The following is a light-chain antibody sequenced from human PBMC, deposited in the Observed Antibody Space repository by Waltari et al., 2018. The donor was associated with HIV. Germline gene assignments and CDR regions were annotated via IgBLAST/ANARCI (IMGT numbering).Light chain of an antibody. Sequence: QSALTQPRSVSGSPGQSVTISCTGTSSDVGAYNYVSWYQQHPGKAPKLMIHDVAKRPSGVPDRFSGSKSDNRASLTISGLQAEDEADYYCCAYAGNYILIFGGGTKLTVL. V-gene: IGLV2-11*01. CDR2: DVA. J-gene: IGLJ2*01. CDR1: SSDVGAYNY. CDR3: CAYAGNYILI.